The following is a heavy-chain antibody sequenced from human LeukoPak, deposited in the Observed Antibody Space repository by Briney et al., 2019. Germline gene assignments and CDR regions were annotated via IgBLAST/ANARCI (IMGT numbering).Heavy chain of an antibody. Sequence: SETLSLTCAVYGGSFSGYYWSWIRQPPGKGLEWIGEINHSGSTNYNPSLKSRVTISVDTSKNQFSLKLSSVTAADTAVYYWARLTLWFGAPDWGQGTLVTVSS. J-gene: IGHJ4*02. V-gene: IGHV4-34*01. D-gene: IGHD3-10*01. CDR3: ARLTLWFGAPD. CDR2: INHSGST. CDR1: GGSFSGYY.